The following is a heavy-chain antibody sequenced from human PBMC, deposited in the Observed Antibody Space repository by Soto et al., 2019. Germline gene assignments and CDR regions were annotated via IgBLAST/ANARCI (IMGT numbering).Heavy chain of an antibody. V-gene: IGHV3-53*01. J-gene: IGHJ6*02. D-gene: IGHD2-2*01. CDR2: IYSGGNT. Sequence: PGGSLRLSCAASGFTVSSNYMSWVRQAPGKGLEWVSVIYSGGNTYYADSVKGRFTIYRDNSKNTLYLQMNSLRAEDTAVYYCARDRTEEFLVPTYRRYYYGMDVWGQGTTVTVSS. CDR3: ARDRTEEFLVPTYRRYYYGMDV. CDR1: GFTVSSNY.